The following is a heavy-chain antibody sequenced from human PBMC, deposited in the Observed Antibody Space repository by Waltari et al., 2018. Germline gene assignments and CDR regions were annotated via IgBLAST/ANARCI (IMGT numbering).Heavy chain of an antibody. CDR1: GGSFSGYY. CDR3: ARKPPRACSSTSCYYYYYYYGMDV. Sequence: QVQLQQWGAGLLKPSETLSLTCAVYGGSFSGYYWSWIRQPPGKGLEWIGEINHSGRTNHNPPLKSRVTISGDTSKNQFSLKLSSVTAADTAVYYCARKPPRACSSTSCYYYYYYYGMDVWGQGTTVTVSS. D-gene: IGHD2-2*01. CDR2: INHSGRT. J-gene: IGHJ6*02. V-gene: IGHV4-34*01.